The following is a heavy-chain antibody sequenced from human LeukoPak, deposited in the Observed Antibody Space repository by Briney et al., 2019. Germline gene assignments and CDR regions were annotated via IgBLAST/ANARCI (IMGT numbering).Heavy chain of an antibody. J-gene: IGHJ4*02. CDR1: GFTFSSYA. CDR3: VKEYFGFAFDY. Sequence: PGGSLSLSCAASGFTFSSYAMSWLRQAPGKGLEWVSDITSSGDSTYYADSVKGRFTISRDNPKNTLYLQTNSLRAEDTAIYYCVKEYFGFAFDYWGQGTVVTVSS. V-gene: IGHV3-23*01. CDR2: ITSSGDST. D-gene: IGHD3-9*01.